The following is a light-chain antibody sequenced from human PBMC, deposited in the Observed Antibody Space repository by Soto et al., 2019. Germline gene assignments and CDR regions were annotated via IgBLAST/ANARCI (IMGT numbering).Light chain of an antibody. CDR1: QTVSSY. Sequence: ENVLKQSPGTLSLSPGERAPLSCRASQTVSSYLTWYQQRPGQAPSLLIYGASKRATGIPDRFSGSGSGTDFTLTISRLEPEDFALYYCQQYGTSPITFGQGTRLEIK. J-gene: IGKJ5*01. CDR2: GAS. CDR3: QQYGTSPIT. V-gene: IGKV3-20*01.